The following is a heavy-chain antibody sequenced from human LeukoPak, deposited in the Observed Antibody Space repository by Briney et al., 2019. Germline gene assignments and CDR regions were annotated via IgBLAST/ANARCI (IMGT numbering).Heavy chain of an antibody. CDR2: ISAYNGNT. D-gene: IGHD2-2*01. V-gene: IGHV1-18*01. CDR1: GYTFTSYG. CDR3: AGDGHVVVPALPGY. J-gene: IGHJ4*02. Sequence: ASVKVSCKASGYTFTSYGISWVRQAPGQGLEWMGWISAYNGNTNYAQKLQGRVTMTTDTSTSTAYMELRSLRSDDTAVYYCAGDGHVVVPALPGYWGQGTLVTVSS.